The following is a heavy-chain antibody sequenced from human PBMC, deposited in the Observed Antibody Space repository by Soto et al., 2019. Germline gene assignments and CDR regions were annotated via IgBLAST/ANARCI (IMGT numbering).Heavy chain of an antibody. CDR2: ISGSGGST. CDR3: AKDGVSPKSSARFDP. J-gene: IGHJ5*02. Sequence: EVQLLESGGGLVQPGGSLRLSCAASGFTFSSYAMSWVRQAPGKGLEWVSGISGSGGSTYYADSVKGRFTISRDNSKHTLYLQMNSRRAEDTAVYYCAKDGVSPKSSARFDPWGQGTLVTVSS. V-gene: IGHV3-23*01. CDR1: GFTFSSYA.